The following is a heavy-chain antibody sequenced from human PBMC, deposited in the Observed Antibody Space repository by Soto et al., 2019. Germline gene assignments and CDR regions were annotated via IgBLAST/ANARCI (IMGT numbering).Heavy chain of an antibody. D-gene: IGHD2-15*01. CDR3: TKLPGINHVVLAYFDY. J-gene: IGHJ4*02. CDR1: GFTFSAFA. Sequence: EVQLVDSGGGLVQPGESLRLSCAGSGFTFSAFAMSWVRQAPGKGLEWVSSIIASAITTSNTDSVRGRFTISRDNSRKTVYLQMNSLRAEDTAVYICTKLPGINHVVLAYFDYWGGGTPVTVSS. V-gene: IGHV3-23*04. CDR2: IIASAITT.